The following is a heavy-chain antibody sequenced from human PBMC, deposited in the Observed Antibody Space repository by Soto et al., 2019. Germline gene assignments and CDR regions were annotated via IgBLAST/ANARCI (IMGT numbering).Heavy chain of an antibody. CDR3: AKGGFRYSYGYGPPGGYFDY. CDR2: ISGSGGST. D-gene: IGHD5-18*01. V-gene: IGHV3-23*01. Sequence: PGGSLRLSCAASGFTFSSYAMSWVRQAPGKGLEWVSAISGSGGSTYYADSVKGRFTISRDNSKNTLYLQMNSLRAEDTAVYYCAKGGFRYSYGYGPPGGYFDYWGQGTLVTVSS. CDR1: GFTFSSYA. J-gene: IGHJ4*02.